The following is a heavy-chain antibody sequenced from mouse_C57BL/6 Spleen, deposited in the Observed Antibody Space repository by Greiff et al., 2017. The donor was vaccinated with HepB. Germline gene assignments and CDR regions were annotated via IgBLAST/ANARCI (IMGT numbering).Heavy chain of an antibody. CDR3: AREVQYYGSSYGFDY. J-gene: IGHJ2*01. CDR2: IDPSDSYT. CDR1: GYTFTSYW. Sequence: VQLQQPGAELVMPGASVKLSCKASGYTFTSYWMHWVKQRPGQGLEWIGEIDPSDSYTNYNQKFKGKSTLTVDKSSSTAYMQLSSLTSEDSAVYYCAREVQYYGSSYGFDYWGQGTTLTVSS. V-gene: IGHV1-69*01. D-gene: IGHD1-1*01.